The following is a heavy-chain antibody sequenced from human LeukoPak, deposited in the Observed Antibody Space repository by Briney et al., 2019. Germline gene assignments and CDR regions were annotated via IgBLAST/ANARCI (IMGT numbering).Heavy chain of an antibody. CDR1: GFTVSSSY. D-gene: IGHD3-22*01. CDR2: IRYNGSNK. CDR3: AKAYSYDDAFDI. J-gene: IGHJ3*02. V-gene: IGHV3-30*02. Sequence: PGGSLRLSCAASGFTVSSSYMSWVRQAPGKGLEWVAFIRYNGSNKYYADSVKGRFTISRDNSKNTLYLQINTLRAEDTAVYYCAKAYSYDDAFDIWGQGTMVTVSS.